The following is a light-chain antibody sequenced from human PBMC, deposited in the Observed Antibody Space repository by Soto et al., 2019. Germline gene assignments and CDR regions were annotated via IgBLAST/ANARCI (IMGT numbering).Light chain of an antibody. V-gene: IGKV1-39*01. J-gene: IGKJ1*01. Sequence: DIPMTQSPSSLSASVGDRVTISCRASQIISTYLNWYQQKPGTAPRLLISRASNVNSGVPPRFSGSGSGRDFTLTISSLRPEDIAIYFCQQRYSCPPFTFGQGTKVEVK. CDR3: QQRYSCPPFT. CDR1: QIISTY. CDR2: RAS.